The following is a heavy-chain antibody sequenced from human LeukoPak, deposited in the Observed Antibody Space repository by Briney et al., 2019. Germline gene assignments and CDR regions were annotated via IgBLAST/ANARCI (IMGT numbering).Heavy chain of an antibody. Sequence: ETLSLTCAVYGGSFSGYYWSWIRQAPGKGLEWVANIKQDGSEKYYVDSVKGRFTISRDNAKNSLYLQMNSLRAEDTAVYYCARASGMNVWGQGTTVTVSS. CDR3: ARASGMNV. V-gene: IGHV3-7*01. CDR2: IKQDGSEK. J-gene: IGHJ6*02. CDR1: GGSFSGYY.